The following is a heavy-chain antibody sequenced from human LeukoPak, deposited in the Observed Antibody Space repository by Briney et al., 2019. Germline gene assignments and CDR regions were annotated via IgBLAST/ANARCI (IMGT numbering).Heavy chain of an antibody. J-gene: IGHJ4*02. Sequence: SETLSLTCTVSGGSISNYYWSWIRQPPGKGLEWIGYIYYSGSTNYNPSLKSRVSISVDTSKNQFSLKLSSVTAADTAVYYCARDQRSSSSWDYWGQGTLVTVSS. CDR3: ARDQRSSSSWDY. V-gene: IGHV4-59*01. D-gene: IGHD6-13*01. CDR1: GGSISNYY. CDR2: IYYSGST.